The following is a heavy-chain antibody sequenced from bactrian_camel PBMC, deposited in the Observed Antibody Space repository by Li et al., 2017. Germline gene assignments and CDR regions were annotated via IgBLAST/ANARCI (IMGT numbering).Heavy chain of an antibody. V-gene: IGHV3S31*01. CDR2: IYIGSGTT. CDR3: AAWGGSVCRLDDATKWGY. D-gene: IGHD2*01. Sequence: VQLVESGGGSVQAGGSLRLSCAASGYTFNTYSSFRQAPGQEREGVAQIYIGSGTTAYADSVKGRSTISRDSAKTTLYLQMTDLKPEDTAIYRCAAWGGSVCRLDDATKWGYRGQGTQVTVS. CDR1: GYTFNTY. J-gene: IGHJ6*01.